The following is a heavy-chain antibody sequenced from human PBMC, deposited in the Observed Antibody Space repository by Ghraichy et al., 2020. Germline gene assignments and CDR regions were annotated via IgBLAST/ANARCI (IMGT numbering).Heavy chain of an antibody. D-gene: IGHD3-3*01. V-gene: IGHV4-4*07. CDR2: IYTSGST. CDR1: GGSISSYY. CDR3: ARDPTVGTIFGVVIKGYFDY. J-gene: IGHJ4*02. Sequence: SETLSLTCTVSGGSISSYYWSWIRQPAGKGLEWIGRIYTSGSTNYNPSLKSRVTMSVDTSKNQFSLKLSSVTAADTAVYYCARDPTVGTIFGVVIKGYFDYWGQGTLVTVSS.